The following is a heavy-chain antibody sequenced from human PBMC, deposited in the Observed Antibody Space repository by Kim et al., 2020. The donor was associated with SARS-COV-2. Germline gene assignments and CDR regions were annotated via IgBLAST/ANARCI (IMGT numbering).Heavy chain of an antibody. D-gene: IGHD6-19*01. V-gene: IGHV4-4*09. J-gene: IGHJ4*02. Sequence: NYHPSQQSRVTITVDTSKNRYTLKLSYVTAADTAVYYCARGGSSGCYLDYWGQGTLVTVSS. CDR3: ARGGSSGCYLDY.